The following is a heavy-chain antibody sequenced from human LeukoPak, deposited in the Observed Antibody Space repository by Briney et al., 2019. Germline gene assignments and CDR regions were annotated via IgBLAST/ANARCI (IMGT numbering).Heavy chain of an antibody. J-gene: IGHJ4*02. CDR1: GFTVSSYE. Sequence: GESLRLSCAASGFTVSSYEINWVRQPPLKGLEWVSYVSSIYSPIYYPDSLKGRFTISREKDKTSLYLPMNRLRAEATAVYYCTRARGWERSIGYFDYWGQGALVTVSS. V-gene: IGHV3-48*03. D-gene: IGHD1-26*01. CDR3: TRARGWERSIGYFDY. CDR2: VSSIYSPI.